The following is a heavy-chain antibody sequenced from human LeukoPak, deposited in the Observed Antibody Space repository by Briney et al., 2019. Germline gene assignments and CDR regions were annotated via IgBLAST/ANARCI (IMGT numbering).Heavy chain of an antibody. D-gene: IGHD1-1*01. CDR1: GFTFSDYY. Sequence: GGSLRLSCAASGFTFSDYYMSWIRQAPGKGLEWVSYISSSSSYTNYADSVKGRFTISRDNAKNSLYLQMNSLRDEDTAVYYCVRETMYAFDMWGQGTIVTVSS. CDR3: VRETMYAFDM. CDR2: ISSSSSYT. V-gene: IGHV3-11*06. J-gene: IGHJ3*02.